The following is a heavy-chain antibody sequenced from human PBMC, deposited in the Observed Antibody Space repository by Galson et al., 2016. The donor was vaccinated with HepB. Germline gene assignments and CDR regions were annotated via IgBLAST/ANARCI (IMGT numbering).Heavy chain of an antibody. CDR2: SSGTSATT. J-gene: IGHJ3*02. D-gene: IGHD5-24*01. CDR3: TRDGYNHIAFDI. V-gene: IGHV3-23*01. Sequence: SLRLSCAASGFTLSTYAMSWVRQAPGKGLEWVSSSSGTSATTYYADSVKGRFTISRDNLRNTLYLQLDSLRAEDTALYYCTRDGYNHIAFDIWGRGTMVTVSS. CDR1: GFTLSTYA.